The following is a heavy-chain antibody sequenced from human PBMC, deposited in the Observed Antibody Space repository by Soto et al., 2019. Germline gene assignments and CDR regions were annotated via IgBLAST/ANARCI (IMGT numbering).Heavy chain of an antibody. D-gene: IGHD2-15*01. J-gene: IGHJ3*02. Sequence: ASVKVSCKASGYTFTSYGISWVRQAPGQGLEWMGWISAYNGNTNYAQKLQGRVTITTDTSASTAYMELSSLRSEDTAVYYCARPCRYCSGGSCMHDAFDIWGQGTMVTVSS. V-gene: IGHV1-18*01. CDR1: GYTFTSYG. CDR3: ARPCRYCSGGSCMHDAFDI. CDR2: ISAYNGNT.